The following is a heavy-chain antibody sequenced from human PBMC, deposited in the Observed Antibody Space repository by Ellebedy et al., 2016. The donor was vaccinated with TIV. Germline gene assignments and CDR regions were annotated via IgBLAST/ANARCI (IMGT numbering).Heavy chain of an antibody. CDR1: GYTFTGNY. CDR3: ARIVYGSSGFDY. Sequence: AASVNVSCKTSGYTFTGNYIHWVRQAPGQGLEWMGWINPDSGGTSSAQRFQGRVNMTRDTSISTAFMELSRLTSDDTALYYCARIVYGSSGFDYWGQGTLVTVSS. D-gene: IGHD5/OR15-5a*01. J-gene: IGHJ4*02. V-gene: IGHV1-2*02. CDR2: INPDSGGT.